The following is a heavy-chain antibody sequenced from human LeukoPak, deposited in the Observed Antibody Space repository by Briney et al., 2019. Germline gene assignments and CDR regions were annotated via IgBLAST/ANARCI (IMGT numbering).Heavy chain of an antibody. CDR1: GFTFSSYE. V-gene: IGHV3-48*03. J-gene: IGHJ6*02. Sequence: GGSLRLSCAASGFTFSSYEMNWVRQAPGKGREWVSYISSSGSTIYYADSVKGRFTISRDNAKNSLYLQMNSLRAEDTAVYYCARGAEYCSSASCYVYYYYGMDVWGQGTMVTVSS. CDR2: ISSSGSTI. CDR3: ARGAEYCSSASCYVYYYYGMDV. D-gene: IGHD2-2*01.